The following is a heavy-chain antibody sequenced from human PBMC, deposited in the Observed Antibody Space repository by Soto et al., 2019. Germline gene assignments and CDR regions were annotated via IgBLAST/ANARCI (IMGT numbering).Heavy chain of an antibody. D-gene: IGHD1-26*01. J-gene: IGHJ5*02. CDR1: GFSLSTSGVG. Sequence: QITLKESGPTLVKPTQTLTLTCTFSGFSLSTSGVGVGWIRQPPGKALEWLALIYWDDDKRYSPSLQSRLTITKDTSKNQVVRTMTNMDPVDTATYYCAHSDTVGAPDWFDPWGQGTQGTGSS. CDR3: AHSDTVGAPDWFDP. V-gene: IGHV2-5*02. CDR2: IYWDDDK.